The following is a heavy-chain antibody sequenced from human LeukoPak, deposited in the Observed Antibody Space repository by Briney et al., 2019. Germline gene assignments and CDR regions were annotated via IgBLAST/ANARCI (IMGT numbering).Heavy chain of an antibody. D-gene: IGHD3-16*02. CDR2: ISSSGSTI. CDR3: ARSPQLLLRLGELSRYYGMDV. J-gene: IGHJ6*02. V-gene: IGHV3-11*01. Sequence: GGSLRLSCAASGFTFSDYYMSWIRQAPGKGLEWVSYISSSGSTIYYADSVKGRFTISRDNAKNSLYPQMNSLRAEDTAVYYCARSPQLLLRLGELSRYYGMDVWGQGTTVTVSS. CDR1: GFTFSDYY.